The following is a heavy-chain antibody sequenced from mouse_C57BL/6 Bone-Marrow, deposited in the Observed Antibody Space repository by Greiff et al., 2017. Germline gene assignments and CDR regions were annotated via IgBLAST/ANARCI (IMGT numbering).Heavy chain of an antibody. D-gene: IGHD2-14*01. CDR2: INPNNGGT. V-gene: IGHV1-26*01. CDR1: GYTFTDYY. J-gene: IGHJ4*01. CDR3: ASSDGTTGDAMDY. Sequence: VQLQQSGPELVKPGASVKISCKASGYTFTDYYMNWVKQSHGKSLEWIGDINPNNGGTSYNQKFKGKATLTVDKSSSTAYMELRSLTSEDSAVYYCASSDGTTGDAMDYWGQGTSVTVSS.